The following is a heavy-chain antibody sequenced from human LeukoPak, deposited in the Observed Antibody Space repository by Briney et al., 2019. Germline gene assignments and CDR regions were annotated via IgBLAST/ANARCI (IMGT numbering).Heavy chain of an antibody. CDR3: AKQWVDC. Sequence: GGSLRLSCAASGFTFNNYAMNWVRQAPGKGLEWVSSISESGDTTHYADSVKGLVTISRDNSQNTLYLQMNSLRAEDTALYYCAKQWVDCWGQGTLVTVSS. V-gene: IGHV3-23*01. J-gene: IGHJ4*02. CDR1: GFTFNNYA. CDR2: ISESGDTT. D-gene: IGHD1-26*01.